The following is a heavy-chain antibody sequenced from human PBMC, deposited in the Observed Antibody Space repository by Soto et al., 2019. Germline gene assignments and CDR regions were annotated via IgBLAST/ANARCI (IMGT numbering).Heavy chain of an antibody. CDR3: ARERTLQSVGGIFAVPDY. CDR1: GGSVSSGSYY. J-gene: IGHJ4*02. CDR2: IYYSGST. V-gene: IGHV4-61*01. Sequence: QVQLQESGPGLVKPSETLSLTCTVSGGSVSSGSYYWSWIRQPPGKGLEWSGYIYYSGSTNYNPSLKRRVNTSVDTSKNQSSLKLSSVTAADTAVYYCARERTLQSVGGIFAVPDYWGQGTLVTVSS. D-gene: IGHD2-15*01.